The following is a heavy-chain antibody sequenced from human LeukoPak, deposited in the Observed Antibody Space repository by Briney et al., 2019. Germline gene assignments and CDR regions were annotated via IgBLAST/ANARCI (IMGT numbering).Heavy chain of an antibody. J-gene: IGHJ4*02. CDR1: GYTFTGYY. V-gene: IGHV1-2*04. D-gene: IGHD6-13*01. CDR3: ARERGKYSSSWYLVY. CDR2: INPNSGGT. Sequence: ASVKVSCKASGYTFTGYYMHWVRQAPGQGPEWMGWINPNSGGTNYAQKFQGWVTMTRDTSISTAYMELSRLRSDDTAVYYCARERGKYSSSWYLVYWGQGTLVTVSS.